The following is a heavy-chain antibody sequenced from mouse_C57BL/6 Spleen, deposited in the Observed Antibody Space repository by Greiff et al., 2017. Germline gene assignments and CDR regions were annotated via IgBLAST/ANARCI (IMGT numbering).Heavy chain of an antibody. CDR2: ILPGSGST. Sequence: QVQLQQSGAELMKPGASVKLSCKATGYTFTGYWIEWVKQRPGHGLEWIGEILPGSGSTNYNEKFKDKATFTAATSSTTAYMQLSSLTTEDSAIYYGASPYYYGSSPAYYCDYWGQGTTLTVSS. CDR1: GYTFTGYW. V-gene: IGHV1-9*01. J-gene: IGHJ2*01. D-gene: IGHD1-1*01. CDR3: ASPYYYGSSPAYYCDY.